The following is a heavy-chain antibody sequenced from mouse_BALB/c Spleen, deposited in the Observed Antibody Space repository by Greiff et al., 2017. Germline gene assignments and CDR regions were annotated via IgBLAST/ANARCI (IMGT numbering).Heavy chain of an antibody. V-gene: IGHV1-69*02. CDR3: ARSYYGNSFAY. D-gene: IGHD2-10*01. CDR2: IDPSDSYT. J-gene: IGHJ3*01. Sequence: QVQLQQPGAELVKPGASVKLSCKASGYTFTSYWMHWVMQRPGQGLEWIGEIDPSDSYTNYNQKFKGKATLTVDKSSSTAYMQLSSLTSEDSAVYYCARSYYGNSFAYWGQGTLVTVSA. CDR1: GYTFTSYW.